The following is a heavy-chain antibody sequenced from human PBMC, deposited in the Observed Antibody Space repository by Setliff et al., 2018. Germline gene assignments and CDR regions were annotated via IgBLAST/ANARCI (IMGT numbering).Heavy chain of an antibody. CDR2: IGESGNNI. D-gene: IGHD4-17*01. Sequence: GGSLRLSCAASGFTFDDYGMSWVRQAPGKGLEWVAYIGESGNNIHYADSVRGRFTISRDNAENSLTLQMNSLRVEDTAVYYCSRDLQGSGDYVVDYWGQGTLVTVSS. V-gene: IGHV3-48*03. J-gene: IGHJ4*02. CDR3: SRDLQGSGDYVVDY. CDR1: GFTFDDYG.